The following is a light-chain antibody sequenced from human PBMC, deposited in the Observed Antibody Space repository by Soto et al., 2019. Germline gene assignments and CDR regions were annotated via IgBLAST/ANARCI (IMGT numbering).Light chain of an antibody. CDR3: MQALQTTLS. CDR1: QSLLHRNGYNY. V-gene: IGKV2-28*01. Sequence: DIVLTQSPLSLPVTPGEPASISCRSSQSLLHRNGYNYLDWYLQKPGQPPQLLIYLGSNRASGVPDRFSGSGSGTDFTLKISRVEAEEVGIYSCMQALQTTLSFGGGTKV. J-gene: IGKJ4*01. CDR2: LGS.